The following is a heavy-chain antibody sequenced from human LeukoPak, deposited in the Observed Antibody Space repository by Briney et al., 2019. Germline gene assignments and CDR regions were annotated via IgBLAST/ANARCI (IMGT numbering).Heavy chain of an antibody. Sequence: SETLSLTCTVSGGSISSYYWGWIRQPPGKGLEWIGSIYRTGSTDYNPSLKSRVTISVDTSKNLFSLNLTSVTAADTAVYFCAREIHYDSSGQRTLHAFDMWGQGTMATVSS. CDR3: AREIHYDSSGQRTLHAFDM. CDR2: IYRTGST. D-gene: IGHD3-22*01. CDR1: GGSISSYY. V-gene: IGHV4-38-2*02. J-gene: IGHJ3*02.